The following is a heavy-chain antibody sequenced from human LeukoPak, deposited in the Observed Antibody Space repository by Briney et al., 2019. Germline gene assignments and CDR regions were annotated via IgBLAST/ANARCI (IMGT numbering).Heavy chain of an antibody. CDR2: IYPGDSDT. V-gene: IGHV5-51*01. CDR1: GYSFTNYW. Sequence: GESLKISCKGSGYSFTNYWIGWVRQLPGKGLELMGIIYPGDSDTRYSPSFQGQVTISADKSISTAYLQWSSLKASDTAIYYCARPYVGGNDALDIWGQGTMVTVSS. D-gene: IGHD1-26*01. J-gene: IGHJ3*02. CDR3: ARPYVGGNDALDI.